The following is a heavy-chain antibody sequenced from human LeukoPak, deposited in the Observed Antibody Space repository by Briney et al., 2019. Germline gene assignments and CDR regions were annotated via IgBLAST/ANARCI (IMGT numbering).Heavy chain of an antibody. CDR1: GYTFTSYA. Sequence: ASVKVSCKASGYTFTSYAMHWVRQAPGQRLEWMGWINAGNGNTKYSQKFQGRVTITRDTSASTAYMELSSLRSEDTAVYYCARDLSAPYSSSPEPYFDYWGQGTLVTVSS. J-gene: IGHJ4*02. D-gene: IGHD6-13*01. CDR2: INAGNGNT. V-gene: IGHV1-3*01. CDR3: ARDLSAPYSSSPEPYFDY.